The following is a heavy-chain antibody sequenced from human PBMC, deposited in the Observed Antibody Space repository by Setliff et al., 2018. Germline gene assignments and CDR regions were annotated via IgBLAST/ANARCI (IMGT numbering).Heavy chain of an antibody. Sequence: GGSLRLSCAASGFTFGDFAMTWVRQAPGKGLEWVSGIGGRGISTYYADSVKGRFIISRDNSENTLYLQMNSLRAEDTATYYCASPGYRSAWYYVYWGQGTLVTVSS. CDR3: ASPGYRSAWYYVY. CDR2: IGGRGIST. D-gene: IGHD6-19*01. J-gene: IGHJ4*02. CDR1: GFTFGDFA. V-gene: IGHV3-23*01.